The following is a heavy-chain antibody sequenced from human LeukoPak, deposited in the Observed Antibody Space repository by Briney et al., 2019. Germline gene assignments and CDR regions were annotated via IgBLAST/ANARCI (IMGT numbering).Heavy chain of an antibody. J-gene: IGHJ5*02. CDR1: GGSISSGSYY. D-gene: IGHD1-14*01. CDR3: ARDYRWFDP. CDR2: IYTSGST. V-gene: IGHV4-61*02. Sequence: SETLSLTCTVSGGSISSGSYYWRWIRQPAGTGLEWIGRIYTSGSTNYNPSLKSRVTISVDTSKNQFSLKLSSVTAADTAVYYCARDYRWFDPWGQGTLVTVSS.